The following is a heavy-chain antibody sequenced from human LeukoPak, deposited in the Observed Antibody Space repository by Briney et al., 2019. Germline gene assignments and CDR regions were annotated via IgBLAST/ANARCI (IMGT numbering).Heavy chain of an antibody. CDR2: ISSSSTYI. CDR3: ARELQDAFDI. J-gene: IGHJ3*02. Sequence: GGSLRLSCAASGFTFSTYSMNWVRQAPGKGLEWVSSISSSSTYIYHADSVKGRFTISRDNAKKSLYLQMNSLRAEDTAVYYCARELQDAFDIWGQGRMVIVSS. V-gene: IGHV3-21*01. D-gene: IGHD4-11*01. CDR1: GFTFSTYS.